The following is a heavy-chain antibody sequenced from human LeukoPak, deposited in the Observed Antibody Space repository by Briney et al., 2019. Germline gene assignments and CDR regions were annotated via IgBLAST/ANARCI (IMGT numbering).Heavy chain of an antibody. V-gene: IGHV4-38-2*02. J-gene: IGHJ4*02. CDR1: AYSISSGYY. D-gene: IGHD3-22*01. Sequence: SETLSLTCTVSAYSISSGYYWGWIRQPPGKGLEWIGSIYHSGSTYYNPSLKSRVTISVDTSKNQFSLKLSSVTAADTAVYYCARGASYYYDSSVSSPYYFDYWGQGTMVTVSS. CDR3: ARGASYYYDSSVSSPYYFDY. CDR2: IYHSGST.